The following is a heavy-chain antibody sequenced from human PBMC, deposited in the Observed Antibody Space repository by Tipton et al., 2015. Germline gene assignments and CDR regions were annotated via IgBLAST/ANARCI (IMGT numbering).Heavy chain of an antibody. CDR1: GGSISSGGYY. J-gene: IGHJ6*02. V-gene: IGHV4-31*03. CDR3: ARDGRYDILTGHSHQYGMDV. Sequence: TLSLTCTVSGGSISSGGYYWSWIRQHPGKGLEWIGYIYYSGSTYYNPSLKSRVTISVDTSKNQFSLKLSSVTAADTAVYFCARDGRYDILTGHSHQYGMDVWGQGTTVTVSS. CDR2: IYYSGST. D-gene: IGHD3-9*01.